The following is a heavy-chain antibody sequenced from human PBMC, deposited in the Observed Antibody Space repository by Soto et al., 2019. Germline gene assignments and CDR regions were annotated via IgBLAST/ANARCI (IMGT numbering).Heavy chain of an antibody. V-gene: IGHV4-59*01. CDR3: AREGNLGRWIQPLDS. CDR1: GDSISSYS. CDR2: IHYNGNT. J-gene: IGHJ4*02. Sequence: PSETLSLTCTVSGDSISSYSWSWIRQPPGKGLERIGNIHYNGNTKYSPSLKSRVTMSVDTSKNHFSLKLISVTTADTALYVCAREGNLGRWIQPLDSWGQGTLVTVSS. D-gene: IGHD2-2*03.